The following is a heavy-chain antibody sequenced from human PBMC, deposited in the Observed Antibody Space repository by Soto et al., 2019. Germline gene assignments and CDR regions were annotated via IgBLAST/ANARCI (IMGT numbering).Heavy chain of an antibody. CDR1: GGTFSSYA. J-gene: IGHJ4*02. V-gene: IGHV1-69*13. Sequence: GASVKVSCKASGGTFSSYAISWVRQAPGQGLEWMGGIIPIFGTASYAQKFQGRVTITADESTSTAYMELSSLRSEDTAVYYCARDLRGGSGWSRGVFDYWGQGTLVTVSS. CDR2: IIPIFGTA. CDR3: ARDLRGGSGWSRGVFDY. D-gene: IGHD6-19*01.